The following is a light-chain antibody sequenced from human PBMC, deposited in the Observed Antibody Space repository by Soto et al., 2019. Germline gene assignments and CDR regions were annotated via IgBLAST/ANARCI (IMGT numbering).Light chain of an antibody. J-gene: IGKJ2*01. CDR2: GAS. Sequence: EIVLTQSPGTLSLSPGDRATLSCRASQSVSSSDLAWYQQNPGQAPRLLIYGASTRATGIPDRFSGSGSGTDFTLTISRLEPEDFAVYYCKQYGGSPLYTFGQGTKLEIK. V-gene: IGKV3-20*01. CDR1: QSVSSSD. CDR3: KQYGGSPLYT.